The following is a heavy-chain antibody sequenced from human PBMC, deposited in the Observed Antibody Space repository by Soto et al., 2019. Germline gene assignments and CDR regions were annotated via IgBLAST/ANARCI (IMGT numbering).Heavy chain of an antibody. V-gene: IGHV1-2*02. CDR2: INHDSGGT. CDR1: GYGFTAYH. CDR3: ARDLSNYGERAFDN. D-gene: IGHD4-4*01. J-gene: IGHJ4*02. Sequence: GSSVKVSCKASGYGFTAYHMHWVRQAPGQGLEWMGWINHDSGGTNYAKKFQGRLNMKRETSITTAFMELRRPRSDDTGIYYCARDLSNYGERAFDNWGQGTKVTVSS.